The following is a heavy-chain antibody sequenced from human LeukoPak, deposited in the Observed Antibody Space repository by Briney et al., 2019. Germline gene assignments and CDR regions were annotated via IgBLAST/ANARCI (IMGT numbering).Heavy chain of an antibody. CDR1: EFTFSSYW. D-gene: IGHD4-17*01. V-gene: IGHV3-7*01. Sequence: RGSLRLSCVASEFTFSSYWMTWVRQAPGRGLEWVANIEQDGSERYYVDSVKGRFTISRDNAKNSLYLQMNSLRAEDTAVYYCARDDHGDVWGQGTLVTLSS. CDR3: ARDDHGDV. J-gene: IGHJ4*02. CDR2: IEQDGSER.